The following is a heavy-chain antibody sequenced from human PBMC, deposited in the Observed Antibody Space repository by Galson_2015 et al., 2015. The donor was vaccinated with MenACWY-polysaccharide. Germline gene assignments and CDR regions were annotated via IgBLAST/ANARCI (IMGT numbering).Heavy chain of an antibody. CDR3: AREGSRIVFHAFDT. V-gene: IGHV3-33*08. Sequence: SLRLSCAASGFNFSIYVLIWVRQAPGKGLEWVAVIQYDGSKIVYADSVKGRFTISRDNSKNTLFLEMNSLGAEDTAVYYCAREGSRIVFHAFDTWGQGTMVTVSS. D-gene: IGHD2-15*01. CDR1: GFNFSIYV. CDR2: IQYDGSKI. J-gene: IGHJ3*02.